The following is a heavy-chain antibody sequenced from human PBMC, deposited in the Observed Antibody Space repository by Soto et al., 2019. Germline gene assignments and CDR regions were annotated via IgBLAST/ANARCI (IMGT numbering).Heavy chain of an antibody. J-gene: IGHJ6*02. CDR3: ARGAVDNYGMDV. Sequence: QVQLVESGGSVVQPGRSLRLSCAASGFTFSSYGMHWVRQAPGKGLEWVAVIWYDGSNKYYADSVKGRFTISRDNSKNTLYLQMNSLRAEDTAVYYCARGAVDNYGMDVWGQGTTVTVSS. V-gene: IGHV3-33*01. D-gene: IGHD3-9*01. CDR1: GFTFSSYG. CDR2: IWYDGSNK.